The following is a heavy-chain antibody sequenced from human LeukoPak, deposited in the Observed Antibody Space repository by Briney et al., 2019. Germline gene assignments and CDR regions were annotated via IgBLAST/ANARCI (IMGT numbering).Heavy chain of an antibody. CDR2: ITSTSGYI. D-gene: IGHD1-26*01. CDR3: ARVGGGRHYFDY. Sequence: PGGSLRLSCAASGFSFSTYSMNWVRQAPGKGLEWVSSITSTSGYIYYAESVKGRFSISRDNAKNSLYLQMNSLRAEGTAVYYCARVGGGRHYFDYWGQGTLATVSS. V-gene: IGHV3-21*06. J-gene: IGHJ4*02. CDR1: GFSFSTYS.